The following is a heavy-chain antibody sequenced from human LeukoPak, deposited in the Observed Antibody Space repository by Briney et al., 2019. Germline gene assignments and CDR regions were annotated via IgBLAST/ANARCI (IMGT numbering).Heavy chain of an antibody. CDR1: GGSISSSSYF. J-gene: IGHJ4*02. CDR2: THYTGSA. Sequence: PSETLSFTCTVSGGSISSSSYFWGWIRQPPGKGLEWIGSTHYTGSANYNPSLKSRVTISVDTSKNQFSLRLSSVTAADTAIYYCARRETLSAGGAHYYGDYWGQGTLVTVSS. CDR3: ARRETLSAGGAHYYGDY. D-gene: IGHD4/OR15-4a*01. V-gene: IGHV4-39*01.